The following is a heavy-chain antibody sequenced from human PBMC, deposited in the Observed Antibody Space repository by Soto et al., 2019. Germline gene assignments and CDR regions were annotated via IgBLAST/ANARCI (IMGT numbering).Heavy chain of an antibody. D-gene: IGHD2-2*01. CDR1: GGTFSSYA. CDR2: IIPIFGTA. V-gene: IGHV1-69*01. Sequence: QVQLVQSGAEVKKPGSSVKVSCKASGGTFSSYAISWVRQAPGQGLEWMGGIIPIFGTANYAQKFQGRVTITADESTSTAYMEERSLRAEDTAVYYCAGSEGWDNVVVLRGNFYGMGVWGQGTTGTGSS. CDR3: AGSEGWDNVVVLRGNFYGMGV. J-gene: IGHJ6*02.